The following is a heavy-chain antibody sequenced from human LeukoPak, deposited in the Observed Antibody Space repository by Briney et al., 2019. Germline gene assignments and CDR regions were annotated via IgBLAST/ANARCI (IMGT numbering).Heavy chain of an antibody. J-gene: IGHJ4*02. D-gene: IGHD4-23*01. CDR1: GGSVTTTSYY. V-gene: IGHV4-39*07. CDR2: IYYSGST. CDR3: ARGGYGGQMGTAGY. Sequence: SETLSLTCTVSGGSVTTTSYYGGWIRQPPGKGLEWLGSIYYSGSTYYNPSLKSRVTISVDTSKNQFSLKLSSVTAADTAVYYCARGGYGGQMGTAGYWGQGTLVTVSS.